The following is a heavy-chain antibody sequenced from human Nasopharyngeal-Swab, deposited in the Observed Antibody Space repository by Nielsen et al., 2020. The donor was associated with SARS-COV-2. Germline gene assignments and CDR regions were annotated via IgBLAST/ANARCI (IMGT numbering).Heavy chain of an antibody. D-gene: IGHD4-23*01. CDR3: ARDDTVVSPWSYYYYGMDV. CDR2: ISYDGSNK. J-gene: IGHJ6*02. CDR1: GFTFSSYA. Sequence: GESLKISCAASGFTFSSYAMHWVRQAPGKRLEWVAVISYDGSNKYYADSVKGRFTISRDNSKNTLYLQMNSLRAEDTAVYYCARDDTVVSPWSYYYYGMDVWGQGTTVTVSS. V-gene: IGHV3-30-3*01.